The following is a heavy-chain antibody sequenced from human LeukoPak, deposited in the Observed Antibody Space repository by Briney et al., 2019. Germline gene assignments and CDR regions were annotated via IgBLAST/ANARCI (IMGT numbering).Heavy chain of an antibody. CDR1: GFTFSSYA. CDR2: ISGSGGST. D-gene: IGHD2-15*01. Sequence: GGSLRLSCAASGFTFSSYAMSWVRQAPGKGLEWVSAISGSGGSTYYADSVKGRFTISRDNSKNTLYLQMNSLRAEDTAVYYCAKDHQDEAPYCSGGSCPSACDYWGQGTLVTVSS. CDR3: AKDHQDEAPYCSGGSCPSACDY. J-gene: IGHJ4*02. V-gene: IGHV3-23*01.